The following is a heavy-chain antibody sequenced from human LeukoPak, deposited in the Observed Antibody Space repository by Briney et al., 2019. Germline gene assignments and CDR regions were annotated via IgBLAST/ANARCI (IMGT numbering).Heavy chain of an antibody. J-gene: IGHJ4*02. V-gene: IGHV4-38-2*01. Sequence: SETLSLXCAVSGYSISSGYYWGWIRQPPGMGLEWIGSIYHSGSTYYNPSLKSRVTISVDTSKNQFSLKLSSVTAADTAVYYCARRPVPDPEYSSSVDYWGQGTLVTVSS. CDR2: IYHSGST. D-gene: IGHD6-6*01. CDR3: ARRPVPDPEYSSSVDY. CDR1: GYSISSGYY.